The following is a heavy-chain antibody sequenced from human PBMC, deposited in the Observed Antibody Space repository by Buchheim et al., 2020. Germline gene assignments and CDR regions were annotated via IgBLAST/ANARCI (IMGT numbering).Heavy chain of an antibody. CDR2: ISHDGSNK. D-gene: IGHD3-3*01. J-gene: IGHJ4*02. CDR3: AKDQEVKLYTGGYYCDF. CDR1: GFTFSSYG. V-gene: IGHV3-30*18. Sequence: QVQLVESGGGVVQPGRSLRLSCAASGFTFSSYGMHWVRQAPGKGLEWVAVISHDGSNKYYADSVKGRFTISRDNSKNTLYLQMNSLRAEDTAVYYCAKDQEVKLYTGGYYCDFWGQGTL.